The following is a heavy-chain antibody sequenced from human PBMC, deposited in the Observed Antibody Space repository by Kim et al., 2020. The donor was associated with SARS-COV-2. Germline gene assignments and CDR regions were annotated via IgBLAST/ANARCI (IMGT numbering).Heavy chain of an antibody. Sequence: ASVKVSCKASGYTFTSYAMHWVRQAPGQRLEWMGWINAGNGNTKYSQKFQGRVTITRDTSASTAYMELSSLRSEDTAVYYCARAGHSSDAPYYFDYWGQGTLVTVSS. CDR1: GYTFTSYA. V-gene: IGHV1-3*01. J-gene: IGHJ4*02. CDR2: INAGNGNT. D-gene: IGHD3-22*01. CDR3: ARAGHSSDAPYYFDY.